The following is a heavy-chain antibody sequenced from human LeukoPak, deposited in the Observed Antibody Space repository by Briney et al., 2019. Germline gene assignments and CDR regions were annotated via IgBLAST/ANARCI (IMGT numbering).Heavy chain of an antibody. CDR2: IRGGSDFI. D-gene: IGHD2-2*01. V-gene: IGHV3-21*01. Sequence: PGGSLRLSCAASGFTFRDYSMTWVRQAPGKGLEWVSSIRGGSDFIYHADSVKGRFTVSRDNAKNSLYLQMNSRRAEDTAVYYCARDHAGIGLPAAVGAHWGQGTLVTVSS. CDR1: GFTFRDYS. CDR3: ARDHAGIGLPAAVGAH. J-gene: IGHJ4*02.